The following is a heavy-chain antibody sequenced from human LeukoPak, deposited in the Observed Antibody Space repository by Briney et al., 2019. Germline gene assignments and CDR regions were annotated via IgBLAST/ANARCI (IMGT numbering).Heavy chain of an antibody. Sequence: ASVKVSSKASGYTFTSYGISWVRQAPGQGLEWMGWISAYNGNTNYAQKLQGRVTIPTDTSTSTAYMELRSLRSDDTAVYYCARDTYIVVVPAAIPAWYYYMDVWGKETTVTVSS. CDR1: GYTFTSYG. CDR3: ARDTYIVVVPAAIPAWYYYMDV. CDR2: ISAYNGNT. D-gene: IGHD2-2*02. J-gene: IGHJ6*03. V-gene: IGHV1-18*01.